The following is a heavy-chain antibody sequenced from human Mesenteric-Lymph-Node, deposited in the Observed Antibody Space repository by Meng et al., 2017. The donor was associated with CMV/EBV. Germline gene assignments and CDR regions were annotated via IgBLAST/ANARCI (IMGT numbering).Heavy chain of an antibody. Sequence: VTVSCKASEYAFTRHDITWVRQATGQGLEWMGWMNPDSGNTGYAQKFQGRVTMTRNTSISTAYMELSSLRSEDTAVYYCARGSSPDYWGQGTLVTVSS. CDR1: EYAFTRHD. CDR3: ARGSSPDY. CDR2: MNPDSGNT. V-gene: IGHV1-8*01. J-gene: IGHJ4*02. D-gene: IGHD6-13*01.